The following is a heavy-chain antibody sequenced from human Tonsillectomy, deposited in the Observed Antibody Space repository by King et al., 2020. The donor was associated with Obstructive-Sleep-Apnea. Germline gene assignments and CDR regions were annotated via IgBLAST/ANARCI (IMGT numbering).Heavy chain of an antibody. Sequence: QLQESGPGLVKPSGTLSLTCAVSGGSISSSNWWSWVRQPPGKGLEWIGEIYHSGSTNYNSSLKSRVTISVDNSKNQFSLKLSSVTAADTAVYYCAKGVSSASYLFHYWGQGTLVTVSS. D-gene: IGHD1-26*01. V-gene: IGHV4-4*02. J-gene: IGHJ4*02. CDR2: IYHSGST. CDR3: AKGVSSASYLFHY. CDR1: GGSISSSNW.